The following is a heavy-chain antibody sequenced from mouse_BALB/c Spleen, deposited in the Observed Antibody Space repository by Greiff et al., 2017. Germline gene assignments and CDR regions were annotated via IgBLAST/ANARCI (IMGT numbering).Heavy chain of an antibody. CDR3: ALYGYDVGFAY. Sequence: EVQLVESGPGLVKPSQSLSLTCSVTGYSITSGYYWNWIRQFPGNKLEWMGYMSYDGSNNYNPSLKNRISITRDTSKNQFFLKLNSVTTEDTATYYCALYGYDVGFAYWGQGTLVTVSA. CDR1: GYSITSGYY. D-gene: IGHD2-2*01. CDR2: MSYDGSN. V-gene: IGHV3-6*02. J-gene: IGHJ3*01.